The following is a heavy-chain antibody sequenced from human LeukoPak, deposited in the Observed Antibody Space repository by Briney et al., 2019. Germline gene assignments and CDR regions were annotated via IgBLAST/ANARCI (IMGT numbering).Heavy chain of an antibody. CDR3: AKQRIAEYDY. CDR1: GFTFSSYG. V-gene: IGHV3-30*18. CDR2: ISYDGSNK. Sequence: GGSLRLSCAASGFTFSSYGMHWVRQAPGKGLEWVAVISYDGSNKYYADSVKGRFTISRDNSKNTLYLQMNSLRAEDTAVYYCAKQRIAEYDYWGQGTLVTVSS. J-gene: IGHJ4*02. D-gene: IGHD6-6*01.